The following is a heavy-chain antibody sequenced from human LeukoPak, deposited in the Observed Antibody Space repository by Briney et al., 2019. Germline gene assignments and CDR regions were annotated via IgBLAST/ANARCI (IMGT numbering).Heavy chain of an antibody. Sequence: ASVKVSCKASGYTFTIYYMHWVRQAPGQGLEWMGIIIPSGGSTTYAQKFQGTVTMTRDMSTSTVYMELSSLRSEDTAVYYCARDLTPGSYFDYWGQGTLVTVSS. CDR2: IIPSGGST. J-gene: IGHJ4*02. CDR3: ARDLTPGSYFDY. D-gene: IGHD3-10*01. V-gene: IGHV1-46*01. CDR1: GYTFTIYY.